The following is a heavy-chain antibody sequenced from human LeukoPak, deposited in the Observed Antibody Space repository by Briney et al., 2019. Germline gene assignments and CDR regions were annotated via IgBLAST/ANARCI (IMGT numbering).Heavy chain of an antibody. CDR1: GGSISSSSYY. V-gene: IGHV4-39*01. J-gene: IGHJ4*02. CDR2: IYYSGST. CDR3: ARHFSSGYYDY. Sequence: KTSETLSLTCTVSGGSISSSSYYWGWIRQPPGKGLEWIGSIYYSGSTYYNPSLKSRVTISVDTSKNQFSLKLSSVTAADTAVYYCARHFSSGYYDYWGQGTLVTVSS. D-gene: IGHD3-22*01.